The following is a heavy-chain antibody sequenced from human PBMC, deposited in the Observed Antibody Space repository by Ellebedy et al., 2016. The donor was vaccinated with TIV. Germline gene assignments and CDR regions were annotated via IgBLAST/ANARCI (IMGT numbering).Heavy chain of an antibody. Sequence: SQTLSLTXTVSGDSIGTHNWWSWVRQPPGKWLEWIAEIHHGGSTNYNPSLKSRVTISVDRSNNHFSLKMNSMTAADTAVYYCAAKGVVSRTFDIWGQGTMVAVSS. J-gene: IGHJ3*02. D-gene: IGHD2-15*01. V-gene: IGHV4-4*02. CDR1: GDSIGTHNW. CDR2: IHHGGST. CDR3: AAKGVVSRTFDI.